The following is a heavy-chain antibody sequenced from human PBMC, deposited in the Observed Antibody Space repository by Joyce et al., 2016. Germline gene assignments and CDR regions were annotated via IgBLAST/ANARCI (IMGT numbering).Heavy chain of an antibody. J-gene: IGHJ4*02. Sequence: QVQLQESGPGPVKPSQTLSVTCTVSGGSISTGGFYGNWIRQRPGKGLEWIGYIYYSGSTSYNPALKSRLTRSLDTSKNQFSLKLTSVTAAYTGMYYCASGTTDYGDYLGFYFDYWGQGTLVTVSS. CDR1: GGSISTGGFY. D-gene: IGHD4-17*01. CDR2: IYYSGST. V-gene: IGHV4-31*03. CDR3: ASGTTDYGDYLGFYFDY.